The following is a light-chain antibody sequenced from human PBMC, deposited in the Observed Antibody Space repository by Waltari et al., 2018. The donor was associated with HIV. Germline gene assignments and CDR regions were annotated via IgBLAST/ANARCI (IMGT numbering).Light chain of an antibody. CDR1: QSVSSRY. Sequence: MVLTQSPGTLSSSRGQRVALSCRSGQSVSSRYVGWYQQKPGQAPRLLIYDTSSRATGVPDRFSGSGSGTDFTLTISRLEPEDFAVYYCQVYGSSLYTFGQGTKLEIK. CDR2: DTS. J-gene: IGKJ2*01. CDR3: QVYGSSLYT. V-gene: IGKV3-20*01.